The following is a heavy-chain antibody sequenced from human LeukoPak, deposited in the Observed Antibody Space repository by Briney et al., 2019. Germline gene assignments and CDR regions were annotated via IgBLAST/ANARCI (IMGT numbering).Heavy chain of an antibody. CDR3: AVAVVGLAY. CDR1: GSTFSTYW. Sequence: GGSLRLSCAASGSTFSTYWMHWVRQAPGKGLVWVSRISSDGSSTIYADSVKGRFTISRDNAKNTLYLQMNSLRAEDTAVYYCAVAVVGLAYWSQGTLVTVPS. D-gene: IGHD6-19*01. V-gene: IGHV3-74*01. J-gene: IGHJ4*02. CDR2: ISSDGSST.